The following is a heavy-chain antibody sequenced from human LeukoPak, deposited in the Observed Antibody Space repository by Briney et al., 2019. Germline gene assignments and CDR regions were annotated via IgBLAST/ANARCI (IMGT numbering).Heavy chain of an antibody. Sequence: GGSLRLSCAASGFTFSSYGMHWVRQAPGKGLEWVAFIRYDGSNKYNADSVKGRFTISRDNSKNTLYLQMNSLRAEDTAVYYCAKGSIGYSHGYTDYWGQGTLVTVSS. J-gene: IGHJ4*02. CDR2: IRYDGSNK. CDR1: GFTFSSYG. D-gene: IGHD5-18*01. CDR3: AKGSIGYSHGYTDY. V-gene: IGHV3-30*02.